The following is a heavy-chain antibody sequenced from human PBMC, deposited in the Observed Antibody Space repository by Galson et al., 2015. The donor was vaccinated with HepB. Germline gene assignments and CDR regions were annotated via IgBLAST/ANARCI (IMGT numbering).Heavy chain of an antibody. V-gene: IGHV6-1*01. CDR3: ARDQARYSSSWYGMWYFDL. CDR2: TYYRSKWYN. J-gene: IGHJ2*01. Sequence: ISGDSVSSNSAAWNWIRQSPSRGLEWLGRTYYRSKWYNDYAVSVKSRITINPDTSKNQFSLQLNSVTPEDTAVYYCARDQARYSSSWYGMWYFDLWGRGTLVTVSS. D-gene: IGHD6-13*01. CDR1: GDSVSSNSAA.